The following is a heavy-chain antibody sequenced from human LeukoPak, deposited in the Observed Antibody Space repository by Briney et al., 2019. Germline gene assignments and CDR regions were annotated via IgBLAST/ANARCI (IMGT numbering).Heavy chain of an antibody. CDR2: IRGSGTTT. CDR3: ASGRAFGPGQEDY. CDR1: GFTFSSYA. V-gene: IGHV3-23*01. D-gene: IGHD3-3*01. J-gene: IGHJ4*02. Sequence: PGGSLRLSCAASGFTFSSYAMSWVRQAPGKGLEWVSAIRGSGTTTFHADSVKGRFTISRDNPKNTLYLQMNSLRAEDTAVYYCASGRAFGPGQEDYWGQGTLVTVSS.